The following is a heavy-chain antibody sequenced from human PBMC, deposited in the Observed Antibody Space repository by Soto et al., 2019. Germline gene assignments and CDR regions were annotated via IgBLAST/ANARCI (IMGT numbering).Heavy chain of an antibody. J-gene: IGHJ4*02. D-gene: IGHD1-7*01. CDR2: ISGSGSGA. CDR3: ARDRAQNLVFDY. V-gene: IGHV3-23*01. CDR1: GFTFSTYA. Sequence: GGSLRLSCAASGFTFSTYAMSWVRQAPGKGLEWVSSISGSGSGAYYADSVKGRFTISRDNSKNMLYLQMNSLRAEDTAVYYCARDRAQNLVFDYWGQGTLVTVSS.